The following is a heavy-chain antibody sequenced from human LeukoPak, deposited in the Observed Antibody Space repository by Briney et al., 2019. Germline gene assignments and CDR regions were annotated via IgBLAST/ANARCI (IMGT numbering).Heavy chain of an antibody. CDR1: GGSISSYY. J-gene: IGHJ4*02. D-gene: IGHD3-10*01. CDR3: ARVGNNYGYYFDY. CDR2: IYYSGST. Sequence: SETLSLTCTVSGGSISSYYWSWIRQPPGKGLEWIGYIYYSGSTNYNPSLKSRVTISVDTSKNQFSLKLSSVTAADTAVYYCARVGNNYGYYFDYWGQGTLVTVSS. V-gene: IGHV4-59*01.